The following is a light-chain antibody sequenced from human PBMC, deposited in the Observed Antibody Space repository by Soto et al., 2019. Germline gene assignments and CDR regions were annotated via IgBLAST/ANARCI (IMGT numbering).Light chain of an antibody. CDR2: GAS. J-gene: IGKJ1*01. V-gene: IGKV3-20*01. Sequence: EIVLTQSPGTLSLSPGERATLSCRASQSVSSTSLAWYQQKPGQAPRLLIHGASIRATDIPDRFSGSGSGTDFTLTISRLEPEDFAVYYCEYYGSSSWTFGQGTKVEIK. CDR3: EYYGSSSWT. CDR1: QSVSSTS.